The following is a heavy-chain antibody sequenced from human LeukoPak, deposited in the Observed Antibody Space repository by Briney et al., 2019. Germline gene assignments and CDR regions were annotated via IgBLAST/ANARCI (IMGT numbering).Heavy chain of an antibody. CDR3: VKEIAFYDY. D-gene: IGHD2/OR15-2a*01. CDR1: GFTFSSYP. Sequence: GGSLRLSCSASGFTFSSYPMHWVRQAPGKGLEYVPAISANGGSTYYGDSVKGRFIISRDNSRNTMYLQMSSLRVEDTAVYYCVKEIAFYDYWGQGTLVIVSP. J-gene: IGHJ4*02. V-gene: IGHV3-64D*06. CDR2: ISANGGST.